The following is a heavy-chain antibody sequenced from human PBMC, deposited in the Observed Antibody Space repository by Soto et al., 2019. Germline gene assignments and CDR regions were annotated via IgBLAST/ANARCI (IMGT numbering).Heavy chain of an antibody. CDR2: ISISGSTI. CDR3: ARDHGDYRKYYYYYYMDV. D-gene: IGHD4-17*01. J-gene: IGHJ6*03. Sequence: QVQLVESGGGLVKPGGSLRLSCAASGFTFSDYYMSWIRQAPGKWLEWVSYISISGSTIYYADSVKGRFTISRDNAKNSLYLQMNSRRAEDTAVYYCARDHGDYRKYYYYYYMDVWGKGTTVTVSS. V-gene: IGHV3-11*01. CDR1: GFTFSDYY.